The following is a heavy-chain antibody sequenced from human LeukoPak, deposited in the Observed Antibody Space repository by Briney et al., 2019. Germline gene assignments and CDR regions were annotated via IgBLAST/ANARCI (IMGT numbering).Heavy chain of an antibody. Sequence: PGGSLRLSCAASGFAFSSYSMNWVRQAPGKGLEWVSSISSSSSYIYYADSVKGRFTISRDNAKNSLYLQMNSLRAEDTAVYYCARSPGYCSSTSCYIHYYGMDVWGQGTTVTASS. CDR2: ISSSSSYI. J-gene: IGHJ6*02. CDR3: ARSPGYCSSTSCYIHYYGMDV. V-gene: IGHV3-21*01. CDR1: GFAFSSYS. D-gene: IGHD2-2*02.